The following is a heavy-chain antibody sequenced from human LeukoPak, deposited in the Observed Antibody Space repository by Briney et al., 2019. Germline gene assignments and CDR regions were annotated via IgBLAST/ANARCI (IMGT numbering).Heavy chain of an antibody. CDR2: IYPGDSDT. CDR1: GYTVTSYW. CDR3: ARVSYYYDSSGSLSYYYYGMDV. D-gene: IGHD3-22*01. Sequence: ASVKVSCKASGYTVTSYWIGWVRQMPGKGLEWMGIIYPGDSDTRYSPSFQGQVTISADKSISTAYLQWSSLKASDTAMYYCARVSYYYDSSGSLSYYYYGMDVWGQGTTVTVSS. V-gene: IGHV5-51*01. J-gene: IGHJ6*02.